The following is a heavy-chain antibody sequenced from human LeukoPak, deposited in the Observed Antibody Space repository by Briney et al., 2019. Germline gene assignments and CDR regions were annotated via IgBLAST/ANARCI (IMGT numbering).Heavy chain of an antibody. CDR2: IRYDGSNK. V-gene: IGHV3-30*02. D-gene: IGHD3-10*01. Sequence: PGGSLRLSCAASGFTFSNYGMHWVRQAPGKGLEWVAFIRYDGSNKYYADSVKGRFTISRDNAKNSLYLQMNSLRAEDTAVYYCARVSDPRKHTYGSGSRGNDAFDIWGQGTMVTVSS. J-gene: IGHJ3*02. CDR1: GFTFSNYG. CDR3: ARVSDPRKHTYGSGSRGNDAFDI.